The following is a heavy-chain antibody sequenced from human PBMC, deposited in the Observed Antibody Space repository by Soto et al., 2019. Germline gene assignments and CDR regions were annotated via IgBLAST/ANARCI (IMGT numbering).Heavy chain of an antibody. CDR1: GGSISSGGYY. CDR2: IYYSGST. V-gene: IGHV4-31*03. J-gene: IGHJ6*02. Sequence: PSETLSLTCTVSGGSISSGGYYWSWIRQHPGKGLEWIGYIYYSGSTYYNPSLKSRVTISVDTSKNQFSLKLSSVTAADTAVYYCARGSRFGESLSYYYGMDVWGQGTTVTVSS. CDR3: ARGSRFGESLSYYYGMDV. D-gene: IGHD3-10*01.